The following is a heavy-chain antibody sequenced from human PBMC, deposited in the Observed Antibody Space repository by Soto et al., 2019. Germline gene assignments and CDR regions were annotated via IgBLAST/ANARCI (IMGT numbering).Heavy chain of an antibody. CDR1: GGSISSGGYY. V-gene: IGHV4-31*03. CDR2: IYYSGST. J-gene: IGHJ4*02. Sequence: TSETLSLTCTVSGGSISSGGYYWSWIRQHPGKGLEWIGYIYYSGSTYYNPSLKSRVTISVDTSKNQFSLKLSSVTAADTAVYYCASLDYYDSSGQVIDYWGQGTLVTVSS. CDR3: ASLDYYDSSGQVIDY. D-gene: IGHD3-22*01.